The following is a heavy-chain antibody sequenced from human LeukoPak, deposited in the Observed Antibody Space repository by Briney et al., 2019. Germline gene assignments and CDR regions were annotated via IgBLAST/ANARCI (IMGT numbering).Heavy chain of an antibody. V-gene: IGHV4-39*02. D-gene: IGHD3-22*01. J-gene: IGHJ4*02. CDR2: IYYSGST. Sequence: PSETLSLTSTVSGGSIRIGSHDGAWIRQPPGKGLEWIGSIYYSGSTYYNPSLENRVTISIDTSKNHFSLKLSSLSAADTSVYYCAKRDDSGGNLVDLWGQGTLVTVS. CDR1: GGSIRIGSHD. CDR3: AKRDDSGGNLVDL.